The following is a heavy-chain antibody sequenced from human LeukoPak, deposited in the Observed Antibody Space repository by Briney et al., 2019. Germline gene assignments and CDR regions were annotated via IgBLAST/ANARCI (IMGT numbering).Heavy chain of an antibody. CDR1: GGSISSSYW. Sequence: PSETLSLTCTVSGGSISSSYWWSWVRQPPGKGLEWIGEIYHSGSTNYNPSLKSRVAMSVDTSKKQFSLKLSSVTAADTAVYYCARWVDSGRLDYWGQGTLVTVSS. J-gene: IGHJ4*02. CDR3: ARWVDSGRLDY. V-gene: IGHV4-4*02. D-gene: IGHD3-10*01. CDR2: IYHSGST.